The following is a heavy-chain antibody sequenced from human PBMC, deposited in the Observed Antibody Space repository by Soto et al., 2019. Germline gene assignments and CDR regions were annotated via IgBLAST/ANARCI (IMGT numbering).Heavy chain of an antibody. CDR2: IIPIFGTA. J-gene: IGHJ4*02. CDR1: GGTFSSYA. CDR3: ATCPKYSSGYTFDY. Sequence: ASVKVSCKASGGTFSSYAISWVRQAPGQGLEWMGGIIPIFGTANYAQKFQGRVTITADESTSTAYMELSSLRSEDTAVYYCATCPKYSSGYTFDYWGQGTLVTVSS. D-gene: IGHD6-19*01. V-gene: IGHV1-69*13.